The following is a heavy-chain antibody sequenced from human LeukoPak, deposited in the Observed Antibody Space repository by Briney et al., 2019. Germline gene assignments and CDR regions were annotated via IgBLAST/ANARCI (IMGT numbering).Heavy chain of an antibody. D-gene: IGHD3-16*01. CDR1: GFTFSSYG. J-gene: IGHJ6*03. Sequence: GGSLRLSCAASGFTFSSYGMNCVRQAPGKGLEWVSYISSSSSTIDYADSVKGRFTISRDNAKNSLYLQMNSLRAEDTAVYYCARVGDYYMDVWAKGTTVTVSS. V-gene: IGHV3-48*01. CDR3: ARVGDYYMDV. CDR2: ISSSSSTI.